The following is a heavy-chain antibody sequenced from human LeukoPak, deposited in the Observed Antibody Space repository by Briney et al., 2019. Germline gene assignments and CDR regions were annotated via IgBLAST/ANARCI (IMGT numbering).Heavy chain of an antibody. D-gene: IGHD6-19*01. CDR2: VYYSGST. Sequence: SETLSLTCTVSGGSISGYYWSWIRQPPGKGPEWIGYVYYSGSTNYNPSLKSRVTISVDTSKNQFSLKMNSVTAADTAVYYCARLASSGWSHCDYWGQGTLVTVSS. J-gene: IGHJ4*02. CDR3: ARLASSGWSHCDY. CDR1: GGSISGYY. V-gene: IGHV4-59*08.